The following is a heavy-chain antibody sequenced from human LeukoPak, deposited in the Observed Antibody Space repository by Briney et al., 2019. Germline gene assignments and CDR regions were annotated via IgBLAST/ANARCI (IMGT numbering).Heavy chain of an antibody. Sequence: ASVKVSCKASGYTFTGYYMHWVRQAPGQGLEWMGWINPNSGGTNYAQKFQGRVTMTRDTSISTAYMELSRLRSDDTAVYYCARGPHIVASHFNWFDPWGQGTLVTVSS. V-gene: IGHV1-2*02. J-gene: IGHJ5*02. CDR2: INPNSGGT. D-gene: IGHD2-15*01. CDR1: GYTFTGYY. CDR3: ARGPHIVASHFNWFDP.